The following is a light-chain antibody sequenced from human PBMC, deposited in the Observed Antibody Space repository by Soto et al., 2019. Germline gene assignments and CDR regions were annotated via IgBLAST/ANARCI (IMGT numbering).Light chain of an antibody. CDR3: CSYAGSSTDYV. V-gene: IGLV2-23*02. CDR2: EVS. J-gene: IGLJ1*01. CDR1: SSDVGSYNL. Sequence: QSALTQPASVSGSPGQSITISCTGTSSDVGSYNLVSWYQQHPGKAPKLMIYEVSKPTSGVSNRFSGSKSGNTASLTISGLQAEDEADYYCCSYAGSSTDYVFGTGTKLTVL.